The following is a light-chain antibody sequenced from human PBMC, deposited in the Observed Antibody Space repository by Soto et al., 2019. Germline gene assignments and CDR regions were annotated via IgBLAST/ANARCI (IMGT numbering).Light chain of an antibody. V-gene: IGLV4-60*02. CDR1: SGHSSYI. Sequence: QPVLTQSSSASASLGSSVKLTCTLSSGHSSYIIAWHQQQPGKAPRYLMKLEGSGSYNKGSGVPDRFSGSSPGADRYLTISNPQFGDEAEYHCETWDGNRRVFGGGTKLTVL. CDR3: ETWDGNRRV. CDR2: LEGSGSY. J-gene: IGLJ3*02.